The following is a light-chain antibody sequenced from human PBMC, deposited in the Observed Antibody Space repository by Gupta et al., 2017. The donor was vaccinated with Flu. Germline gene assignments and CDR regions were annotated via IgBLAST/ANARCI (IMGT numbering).Light chain of an antibody. CDR1: SNDVGGYDY. CDR3: GSFARVHWV. V-gene: IGLV2-8*01. J-gene: IGLJ3*02. CDR2: EVT. Sequence: QSALTQPPSASGSPGQSVTISCTGTSNDVGGYDYVSWYQQHPGRAPKLMIYEVTKRPSGVPDRFSGSKSGNTASLTVSGLQPEDDADYYCGSFARVHWVFGGGTKLTVL.